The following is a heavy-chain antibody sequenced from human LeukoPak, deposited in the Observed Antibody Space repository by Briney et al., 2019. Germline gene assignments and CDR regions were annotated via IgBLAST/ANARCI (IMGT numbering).Heavy chain of an antibody. V-gene: IGHV6-1*01. J-gene: IGHJ4*02. D-gene: IGHD3-22*01. CDR1: GDSVSNNSAA. CDR3: ARGGRDHFDSQNFFNH. CDR2: THYSSKWYN. Sequence: SQTLSLTCGVSGDSVSNNSAAWHWIRQSPSRGFEWLGRTHYSSKWYNDYAVSVESRMTITSDTSKNQFSLHLTSVTPDDSAVYYCARGGRDHFDSQNFFNHWGQGSLVTVSS.